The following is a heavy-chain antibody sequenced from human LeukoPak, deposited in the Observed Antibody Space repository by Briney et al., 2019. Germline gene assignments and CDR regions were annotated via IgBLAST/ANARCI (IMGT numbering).Heavy chain of an antibody. Sequence: GGSLRLSCVASGFTFGNFAMSWVRQAPGQGLEWVSGISGSGGSTYYADSVKGRFTISRDNAKNSLYLQMNSLRAEDTAVYYCARDSTGSGDYDFWFDPWGQGTLVTVSS. D-gene: IGHD4-17*01. CDR3: ARDSTGSGDYDFWFDP. V-gene: IGHV3-23*01. J-gene: IGHJ5*02. CDR1: GFTFGNFA. CDR2: ISGSGGST.